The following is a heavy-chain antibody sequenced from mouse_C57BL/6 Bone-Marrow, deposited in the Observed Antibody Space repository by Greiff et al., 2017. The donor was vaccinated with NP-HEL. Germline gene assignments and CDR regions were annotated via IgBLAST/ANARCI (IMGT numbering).Heavy chain of an antibody. CDR3: GGGLKEAWFAY. Sequence: QVQLQQPGAELVKPGASVKLSCKASGYTFTSYWMHWVKQRPGQGLEWIGMIHPNSGSTNYNEKFKSKATLTVDKSSSTAYMQLSSLTSEDSAVYYCGGGLKEAWFAYWGQGTLVTVSA. D-gene: IGHD1-3*01. CDR2: IHPNSGST. CDR1: GYTFTSYW. J-gene: IGHJ3*01. V-gene: IGHV1-64*01.